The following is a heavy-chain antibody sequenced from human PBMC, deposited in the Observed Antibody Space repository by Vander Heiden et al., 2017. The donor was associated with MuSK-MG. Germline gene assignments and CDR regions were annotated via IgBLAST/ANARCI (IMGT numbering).Heavy chain of an antibody. CDR2: TRNKANSYTT. CDR1: GFTFSDHY. CDR3: ARATYDFWSGYYYFDY. Sequence: EVQLVESGGGLVQPGGSLRLSCAASGFTFSDHYMAWVRQAPGKGLEWVGRTRNKANSYTTEYAASVKGRFTISRDDSKNSLYLQMNSLKTEDTAVYYCARATYDFWSGYYYFDYWGQGTLVTVSS. V-gene: IGHV3-72*01. D-gene: IGHD3-3*01. J-gene: IGHJ4*02.